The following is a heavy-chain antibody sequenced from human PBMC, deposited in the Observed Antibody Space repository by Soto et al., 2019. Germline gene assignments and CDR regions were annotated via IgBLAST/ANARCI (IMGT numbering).Heavy chain of an antibody. CDR2: ISGSGGST. V-gene: IGHV3-23*01. Sequence: EVQLLESGGGLVQPGGSLRLSCAASGFTFSGYAMSWVRQAPGKGLEWVSAISGSGGSTYYADSVKGRFTISRDNSKNTLYLQMNSLRAEDTAVYYCAKDHRYYYDSSGYYHYAGYYYFDYWGQGTLVTVSS. J-gene: IGHJ4*02. D-gene: IGHD3-22*01. CDR1: GFTFSGYA. CDR3: AKDHRYYYDSSGYYHYAGYYYFDY.